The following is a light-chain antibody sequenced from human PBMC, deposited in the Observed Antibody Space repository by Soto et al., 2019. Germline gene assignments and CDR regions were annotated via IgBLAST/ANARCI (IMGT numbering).Light chain of an antibody. CDR2: DAS. Sequence: EIVLPQSPGTLSLSPGERATLSCRASQSVTNSYLAWYQQKPGQAPRLFIYDASRRATGIPDRFSGSGSGTDFTLTVSRLQPEAFAVYYCQQYGRSLTFGGGTKVEIK. CDR1: QSVTNSY. J-gene: IGKJ4*01. V-gene: IGKV3-20*01. CDR3: QQYGRSLT.